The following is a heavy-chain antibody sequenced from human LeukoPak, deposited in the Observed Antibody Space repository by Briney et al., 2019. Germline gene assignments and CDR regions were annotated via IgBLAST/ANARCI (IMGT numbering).Heavy chain of an antibody. Sequence: ASVKVSCKASGYTFTSYDINWVRQATGQGLEWMGWMNPNSGNTGYAQKLQGRVTMTTDTSTSTAYMELRSLRSDDTAVYYCARETLDSSSSMIDYWGQGTLVTVSS. CDR3: ARETLDSSSSMIDY. CDR2: MNPNSGNT. CDR1: GYTFTSYD. J-gene: IGHJ4*02. V-gene: IGHV1-8*01. D-gene: IGHD6-6*01.